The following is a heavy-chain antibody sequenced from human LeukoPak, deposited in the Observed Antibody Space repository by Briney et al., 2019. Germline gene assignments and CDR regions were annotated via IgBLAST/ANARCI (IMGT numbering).Heavy chain of an antibody. V-gene: IGHV3-64*02. Sequence: GGSLRLSCAASGFTFNTYDLHWVRQAPGKGLEHVSAINNDGTSTYYADSVKGRFTISRDNSKNTLYLQMGSLRAEDVAVYYCARGRLRERIAVAGTWVECSFDIWGLGSMVTVSS. D-gene: IGHD6-19*01. J-gene: IGHJ3*02. CDR1: GFTFNTYD. CDR2: INNDGTST. CDR3: ARGRLRERIAVAGTWVECSFDI.